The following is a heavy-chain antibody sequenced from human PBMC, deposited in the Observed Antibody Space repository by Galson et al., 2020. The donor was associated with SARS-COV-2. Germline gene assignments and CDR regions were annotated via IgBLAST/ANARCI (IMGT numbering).Heavy chain of an antibody. J-gene: IGHJ5*02. D-gene: IGHD2-21*01. V-gene: IGHV4-59*08. CDR2: MYYSGST. CDR1: GGSIRSYY. Sequence: SETLSLTCTVSGGSIRSYYWSWIRQPPGKGLEWIGYMYYSGSTKYKSSLKSRVTISLDTSKNQVSLRLSSVTAADTAVYYCAGHGCFGDVCGNWVDHWGQGTLVTVSS. CDR3: AGHGCFGDVCGNWVDH.